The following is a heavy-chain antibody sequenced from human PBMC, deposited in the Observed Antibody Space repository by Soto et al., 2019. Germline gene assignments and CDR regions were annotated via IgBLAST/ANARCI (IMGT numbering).Heavy chain of an antibody. D-gene: IGHD1-26*01. V-gene: IGHV4-59*01. J-gene: IGHJ5*02. CDR3: ARAWEQGGWFDP. CDR2: IYYSGST. Sequence: QVQLQESGPGLVKPSETLSLTCTVSGGSISSYYWSWIRQPPGKGLEWIGYIYYSGSTNYNPSLKSRVTISVDTSKNQFALKLSSVTAADTAVYYGARAWEQGGWFDPWGQGALVTVSS. CDR1: GGSISSYY.